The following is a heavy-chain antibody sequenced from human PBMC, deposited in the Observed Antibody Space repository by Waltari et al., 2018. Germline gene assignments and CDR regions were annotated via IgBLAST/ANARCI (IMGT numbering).Heavy chain of an antibody. J-gene: IGHJ4*02. V-gene: IGHV3-21*01. CDR3: ARDGPMVRGVIIKVPAHY. CDR1: GFTFSSYS. CDR2: ISSSSSYI. D-gene: IGHD3-10*01. Sequence: EVQLLESGGGLVQPGGSLRLSCAASGFTFSSYSMNWVRQAPGKGLEWVSSISSSSSYIYYADSVKGRFTISRDNAKNSLYLQMNSLRAEDTAVYYCARDGPMVRGVIIKVPAHYWGQGTLVTVSS.